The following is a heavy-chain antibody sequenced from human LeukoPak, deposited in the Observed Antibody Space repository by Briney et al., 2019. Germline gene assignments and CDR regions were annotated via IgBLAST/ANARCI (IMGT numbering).Heavy chain of an antibody. CDR3: ARDFRPLLFLNWFDP. V-gene: IGHV4-59*01. CDR2: IYYSGST. CDR1: GGSISSYY. Sequence: SETLSLTCTVSGGSISSYYWSWIRQPPGKGLEWIGYIYYSGSTNYNPSLKSRVTISVDTTKNQFSLKLSSVTAADTAVYYCARDFRPLLFLNWFDPWGQGTLVTVSS. J-gene: IGHJ5*02. D-gene: IGHD2-15*01.